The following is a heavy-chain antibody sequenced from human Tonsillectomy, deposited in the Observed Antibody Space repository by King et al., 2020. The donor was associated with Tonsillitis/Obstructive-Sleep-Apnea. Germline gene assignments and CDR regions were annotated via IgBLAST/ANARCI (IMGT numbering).Heavy chain of an antibody. Sequence: VQLVESGGGVVQPGRSLRLSCAASGFTFSNYAMHWVRQAPGKGLEWVAVISHDGSDKYYADSVKGRFTISRDDSMNTLYLQMNSLRTEDTAVYYCVGEGGGRAFFDYWGQGTQVTVSS. CDR1: GFTFSNYA. CDR3: VGEGGGRAFFDY. J-gene: IGHJ4*02. V-gene: IGHV3-30*04. D-gene: IGHD1-26*01. CDR2: ISHDGSDK.